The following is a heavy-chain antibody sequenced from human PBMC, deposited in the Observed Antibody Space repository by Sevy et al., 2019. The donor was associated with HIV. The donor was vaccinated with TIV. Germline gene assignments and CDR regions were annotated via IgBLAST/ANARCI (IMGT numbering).Heavy chain of an antibody. J-gene: IGHJ3*02. V-gene: IGHV3-23*01. CDR3: AGGRYDSSGSFDAFDI. CDR1: GFTFTNYA. Sequence: GESLKISCAASGFTFTNYAMNWVRQAPGKGLEWVSTIFGARGVIYDADSLKGRFTISRDNSKNTLHLQMDSLRAEDTAVYYCAGGRYDSSGSFDAFDIWGQGTMVTVSS. CDR2: IFGARGVI. D-gene: IGHD3-22*01.